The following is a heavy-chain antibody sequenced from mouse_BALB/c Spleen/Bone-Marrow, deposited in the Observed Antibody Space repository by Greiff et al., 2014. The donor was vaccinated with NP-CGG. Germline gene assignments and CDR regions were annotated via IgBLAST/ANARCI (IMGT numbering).Heavy chain of an antibody. D-gene: IGHD1-1*01. Sequence: EVQLQQSGAELVEPGASVKLSCTASGFNIKDTYMHWVKQRPEQGLEWIGRIDPANGNTKYDPKFQGKATITADTSSNTAYLQLSSLTSEDTAVYYCASYYYGSSYGFDYWGQGTLVTVSA. J-gene: IGHJ3*01. V-gene: IGHV14-3*02. CDR1: GFNIKDTY. CDR3: ASYYYGSSYGFDY. CDR2: IDPANGNT.